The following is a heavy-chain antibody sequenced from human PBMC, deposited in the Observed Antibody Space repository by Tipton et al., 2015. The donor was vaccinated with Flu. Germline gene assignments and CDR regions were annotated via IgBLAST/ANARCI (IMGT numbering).Heavy chain of an antibody. CDR2: IYYSGST. J-gene: IGHJ6*02. D-gene: IGHD3-3*01. CDR1: GGSISSSSYY. Sequence: TLSLTCTVSGGSISSSSYYWGWIRQPPGKGLEWIGSIYYSGSTYYNPSLKSRVTISVDTSKNQFSLKLSSVTAADTAVYYCARDAITIFGVAQVYYYGMDVWGQGTTGTVSS. CDR3: ARDAITIFGVAQVYYYGMDV. V-gene: IGHV4-39*07.